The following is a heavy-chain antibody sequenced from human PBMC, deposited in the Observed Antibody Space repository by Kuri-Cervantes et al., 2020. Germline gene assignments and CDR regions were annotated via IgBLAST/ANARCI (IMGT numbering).Heavy chain of an antibody. J-gene: IGHJ5*02. CDR3: TRDVEQWLVPNWFDP. CDR2: IRSKAYGGTT. Sequence: GESLKISCTASGFTFGDYAMSWVRQAPGKGLEWVGFIRSKAYGGTTEYAASVKGRFTISRDDSKSIAYLQMNSLKTEDTAVYYCTRDVEQWLVPNWFDPWGQGTLVTVSS. V-gene: IGHV3-49*04. D-gene: IGHD6-19*01. CDR1: GFTFGDYA.